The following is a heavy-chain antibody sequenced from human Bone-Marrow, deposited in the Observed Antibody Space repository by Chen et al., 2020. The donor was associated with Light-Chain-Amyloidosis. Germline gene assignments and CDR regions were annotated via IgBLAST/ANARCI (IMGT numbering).Heavy chain of an antibody. CDR1: GFTVSSNY. CDR2: VYSGGNA. V-gene: IGHV3-53*02. J-gene: IGHJ4*02. Sequence: EVQLVETGGGLIQPGGSLRLSCAASGFTVSSNYMSLVRQAPGKGPEWVSVVYSGGNADYADSVKGRFTISRDNSKNTLYLQMNSLRAEDTAVYYCARAPSGTHFHFDYWGQGTLVTVSS. CDR3: ARAPSGTHFHFDY. D-gene: IGHD1-26*01.